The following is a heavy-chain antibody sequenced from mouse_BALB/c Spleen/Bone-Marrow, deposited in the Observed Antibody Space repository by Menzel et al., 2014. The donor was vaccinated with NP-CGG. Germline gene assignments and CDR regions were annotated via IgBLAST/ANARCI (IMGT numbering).Heavy chain of an antibody. V-gene: IGHV5-4*02. D-gene: IGHD2-4*01. CDR2: ISDGGSYT. Sequence: EVQLQQSGGGLVKPGGSLKLSCAASGFTFSDYCMYWVRQTPEKRLEWVATISDGGSYTYYPDSVKGRFTISRDNAKNNLYLQMSSLKSEDTAMYYCARVSYDYFDYWGQGTTLTVSS. CDR1: GFTFSDYC. CDR3: ARVSYDYFDY. J-gene: IGHJ2*01.